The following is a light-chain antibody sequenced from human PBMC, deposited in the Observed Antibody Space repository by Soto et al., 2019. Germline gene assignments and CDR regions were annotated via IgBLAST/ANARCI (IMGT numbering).Light chain of an antibody. J-gene: IGLJ1*01. CDR2: EVS. Sequence: QSVLTQPASVSGSPGQSITIACTGTSSDVGGYNYGSWFQQHPGKAPKLMISEVSNRPSGVSNRFSASKSGNTASLTISGLQSEDEATYYCSSYSSSSTLVFGTGTKLTVL. V-gene: IGLV2-14*01. CDR3: SSYSSSSTLV. CDR1: SSDVGGYNY.